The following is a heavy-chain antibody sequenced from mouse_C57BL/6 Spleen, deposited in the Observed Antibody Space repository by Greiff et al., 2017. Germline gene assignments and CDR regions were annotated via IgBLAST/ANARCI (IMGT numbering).Heavy chain of an antibody. CDR1: GYTFTSYW. V-gene: IGHV1-59*01. J-gene: IGHJ3*01. D-gene: IGHD4-1*01. CDR2: IDPSDSYT. Sequence: QVQLQQPGAELVRPGTSVKLSCKASGYTFTSYWMHWVKQRPGQGLEWIGVIDPSDSYTNYNQKFKGKATLTVDTSSSTAYMQLSSLTSEDSAVYYGARKAENWDVAYWGQGTLVTVSA. CDR3: ARKAENWDVAY.